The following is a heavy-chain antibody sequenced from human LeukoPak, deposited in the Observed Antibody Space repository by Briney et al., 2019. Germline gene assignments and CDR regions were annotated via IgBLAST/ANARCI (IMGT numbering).Heavy chain of an antibody. CDR2: IYYNGSI. D-gene: IGHD2-21*02. J-gene: IGHJ6*02. CDR3: HQYCGGDCTLHYYGMDV. V-gene: IGHV4-31*03. Sequence: SVTLSLTCTVSGGSISSGGYYWSWIRQHPGKGLGCIGYIYYNGSIYFNPSLTSRVPMSVDPSKNQFSLKLRSVTAEDTAVYYCHQYCGGDCTLHYYGMDVWGQGTTVTVSS. CDR1: GGSISSGGYY.